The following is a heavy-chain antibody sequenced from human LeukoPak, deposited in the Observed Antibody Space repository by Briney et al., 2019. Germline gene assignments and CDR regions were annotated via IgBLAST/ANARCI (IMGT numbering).Heavy chain of an antibody. CDR3: ARTLWFGELVRFDP. V-gene: IGHV4-31*03. J-gene: IGHJ5*02. CDR1: GGSISSGGYY. D-gene: IGHD3-10*01. CDR2: IYYSGST. Sequence: SETLPLTCTVSGGSISSGGYYWSWIRQHPGKGLEWIGYIYYSGSTYYNPSLKSRVTISVDTSKNQFSLKLSSVTAADTAVYYCARTLWFGELVRFDPWGQGTLVTVSS.